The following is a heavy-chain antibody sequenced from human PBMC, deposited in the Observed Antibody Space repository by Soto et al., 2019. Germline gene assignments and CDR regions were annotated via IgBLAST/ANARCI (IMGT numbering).Heavy chain of an antibody. J-gene: IGHJ4*02. D-gene: IGHD3-22*01. CDR2: IYYSGST. V-gene: IGHV4-39*01. CDR1: GGSISSSSYY. Sequence: WETLSLTCTVSGGSISSSSYYWGWIRQPPGKGLEWIGSIYYSGSTYYNPSLKSRVTISVDTSKNQFSLKLSSVTAADTAVYYCARLWLLPHGFYYFDYWGQGTLVTVSS. CDR3: ARLWLLPHGFYYFDY.